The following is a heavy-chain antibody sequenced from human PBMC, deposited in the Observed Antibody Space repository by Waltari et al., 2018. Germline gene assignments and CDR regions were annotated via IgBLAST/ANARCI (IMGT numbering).Heavy chain of an antibody. CDR1: ANSVSSNSDA. CDR2: TYYRSKWYN. D-gene: IGHD5-12*01. Sequence: QVQLPQSGPGLVQPSQTLSLTCALSANSVSSNSDAWNWIVHSPSSGLAGLGRTYYRSKWYNDYAVSVKSRITINPDTSKNPFSLQLNSVTPEDTAVYYCARVGYSGYDFGYYYYYYGMDVWGQGTTVTVSS. V-gene: IGHV6-1*01. CDR3: ARVGYSGYDFGYYYYYYGMDV. J-gene: IGHJ6*02.